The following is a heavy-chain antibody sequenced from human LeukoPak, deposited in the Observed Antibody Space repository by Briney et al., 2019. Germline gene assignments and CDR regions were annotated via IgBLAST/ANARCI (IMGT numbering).Heavy chain of an antibody. CDR1: GFTFSSYA. Sequence: GXXRLXCAASGFTFSSYAMSWVRQAPGKXXEWVSAISGSGGSTYYADSVKGRFTISRDNSKNTLYLQMNSLRAEDTAVYYCAKTGTPWYYFDYWGQGTLVTVSS. CDR3: AKTGTPWYYFDY. CDR2: ISGSGGST. V-gene: IGHV3-23*01. J-gene: IGHJ4*02. D-gene: IGHD6-13*01.